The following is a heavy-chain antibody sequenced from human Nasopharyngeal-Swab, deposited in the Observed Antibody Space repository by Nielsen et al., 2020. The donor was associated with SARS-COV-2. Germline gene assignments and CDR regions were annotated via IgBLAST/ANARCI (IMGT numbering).Heavy chain of an antibody. D-gene: IGHD5-12*01. V-gene: IGHV1-58*02. CDR3: ATEGDSGYDSPFTS. CDR2: IVVGSGDT. J-gene: IGHJ5*02. Sequence: SVKVSCKASGYSFPSYGINWVRQAPGQGLEWIGWIVVGSGDTKYAQKFQERVTISRDMSTSSVYMELSSLRSDDTAVYYCATEGDSGYDSPFTSWGQGTLVTVSS. CDR1: GYSFPSYG.